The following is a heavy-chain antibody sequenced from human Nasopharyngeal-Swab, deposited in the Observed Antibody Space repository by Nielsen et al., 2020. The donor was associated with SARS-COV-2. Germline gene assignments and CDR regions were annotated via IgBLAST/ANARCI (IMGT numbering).Heavy chain of an antibody. Sequence: GGSLRLSCAASGFTVSSNNMSWVRQAPGKGLEWVSVFYSGGTTYYADSVKGRFTISRDNSKNTLYLQMNSLRAEDTAVYYCARALEYSSSSWDYWGQGTLVTVSS. CDR2: FYSGGTT. V-gene: IGHV3-53*01. J-gene: IGHJ4*02. CDR1: GFTVSSNN. D-gene: IGHD6-6*01. CDR3: ARALEYSSSSWDY.